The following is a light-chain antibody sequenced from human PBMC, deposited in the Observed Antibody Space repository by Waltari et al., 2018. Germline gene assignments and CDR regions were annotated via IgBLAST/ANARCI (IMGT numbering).Light chain of an antibody. CDR3: DSYTSSVTRI. Sequence: QSALTQPASVSGSPGQSITISCTGTSSDVGGYNYVAWFQQYPGKAPKLLIYDVTNRVAGVSNRFSGSKSGNTAALTSSGLQAEDEADYYCDSYTSSVTRIFGTGTKVTVL. CDR2: DVT. J-gene: IGLJ1*01. V-gene: IGLV2-14*03. CDR1: SSDVGGYNY.